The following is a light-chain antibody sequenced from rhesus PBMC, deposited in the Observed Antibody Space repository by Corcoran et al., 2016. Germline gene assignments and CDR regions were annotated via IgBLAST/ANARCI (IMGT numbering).Light chain of an antibody. J-gene: IGKJ4*01. CDR3: MQALVFPLT. V-gene: IGKV2-104*01. Sequence: EIVMDQTPLSLPVTLGEPASISCRSSQSLLYSEDGTTSLEWYLQKPGQSQPLLIYEVSNRASGGPERFSGSGSGTEFRVKISRVEAEYGGIYYCMQALVFPLTFGGGTKVGLK. CDR2: EVS. CDR1: QSLLYSEDGTTS.